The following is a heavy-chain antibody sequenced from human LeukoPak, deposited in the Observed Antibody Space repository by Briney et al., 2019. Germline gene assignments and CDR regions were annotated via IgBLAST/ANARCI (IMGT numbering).Heavy chain of an antibody. CDR2: IHIYRGNT. CDR3: ARAQGPPFTMIVVVPDY. V-gene: IGHV1-18*01. Sequence: ASVKVSCKASGYSSTNYGISWVRQAPGQGLEWMGWIHIYRGNTNYAQKLQGRVTMTTDTSTSTAYMELRSLRSDDTAVYYCARAQGPPFTMIVVVPDYWGQGTLVTVSS. CDR1: GYSSTNYG. J-gene: IGHJ4*02. D-gene: IGHD3-22*01.